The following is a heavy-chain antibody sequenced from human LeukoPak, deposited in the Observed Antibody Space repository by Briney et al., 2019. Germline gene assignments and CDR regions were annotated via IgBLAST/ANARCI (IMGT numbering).Heavy chain of an antibody. V-gene: IGHV3-74*01. CDR2: INSDGRST. CDR3: AGIGEVVPAGIDY. D-gene: IGHD3-16*01. Sequence: GGSLRLSCAASGFAFNTYWMHWVRQAPGKGLVWVSRINSDGRSTSYADFVKGRFTISRDNAKNTLYLQMNSLRAEDTAVYFCAGIGEVVPAGIDYWGQGSLVTVSS. CDR1: GFAFNTYW. J-gene: IGHJ4*02.